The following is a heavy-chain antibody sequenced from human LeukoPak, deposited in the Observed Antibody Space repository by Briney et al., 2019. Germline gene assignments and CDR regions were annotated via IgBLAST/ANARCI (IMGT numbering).Heavy chain of an antibody. D-gene: IGHD3-9*01. CDR2: ISWNSGFI. CDR1: GFTFNDYA. V-gene: IGHV3-9*01. CDR3: AKDRTDMSASESGFDS. Sequence: PGRSLRLSCAASGFTFNDYAMHWVRQAPGKGLEWVSGISWNSGFIGYADSVKGRFTISRDNAKNSLYLQMHSLRSEDTALYYCAKDRTDMSASESGFDSWGRGTLVTVSS. J-gene: IGHJ4*02.